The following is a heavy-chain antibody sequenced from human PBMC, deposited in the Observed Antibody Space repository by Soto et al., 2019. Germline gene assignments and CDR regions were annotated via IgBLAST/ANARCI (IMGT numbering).Heavy chain of an antibody. J-gene: IGHJ5*02. Sequence: PSETLSLTCTVSGGSISSGGYYWTWIRQHPGKGLEWIGYIYYSGSTYYNPSLKNQVTISLDTSKNQLSMNLSSVTAADKAVYYCAWPRGGSRGWDYWFDPWGQGTLVTVSS. CDR1: GGSISSGGYY. CDR3: AWPRGGSRGWDYWFDP. CDR2: IYYSGST. D-gene: IGHD6-25*01. V-gene: IGHV4-31*01.